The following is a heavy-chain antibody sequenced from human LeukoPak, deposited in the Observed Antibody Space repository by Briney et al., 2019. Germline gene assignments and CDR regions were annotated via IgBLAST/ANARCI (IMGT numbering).Heavy chain of an antibody. CDR2: IYSSGST. CDR1: GGSISSYY. D-gene: IGHD2-15*01. CDR3: ARARGRLLLIDY. J-gene: IGHJ4*02. V-gene: IGHV4-4*07. Sequence: SETLSLTCTVSGGSISSYYWNWIRQPAGKGLEWIGRIYSSGSTDYNPSLTSRVTMSVDTSKNQFSLNLSSVTAADSAVYYCARARGRLLLIDYWGQGTLVTVSS.